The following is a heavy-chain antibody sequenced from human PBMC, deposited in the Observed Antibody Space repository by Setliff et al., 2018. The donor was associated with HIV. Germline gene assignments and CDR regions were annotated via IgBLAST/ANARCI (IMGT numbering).Heavy chain of an antibody. V-gene: IGHV3-21*01. D-gene: IGHD1-26*01. Sequence: GGSLRLSCAASGFTFSSYSMNWVRQAPGKGLEWVSFISSSSSYIYYADSVKGRFTISRDNTKNSLYLQMNNLRAEDTAVYYCVRDYMWAFDYWGQGTLVTVSS. CDR3: VRDYMWAFDY. J-gene: IGHJ4*02. CDR2: ISSSSSYI. CDR1: GFTFSSYS.